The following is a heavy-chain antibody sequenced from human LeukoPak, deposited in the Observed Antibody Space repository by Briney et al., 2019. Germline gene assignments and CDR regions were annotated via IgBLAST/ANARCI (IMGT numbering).Heavy chain of an antibody. CDR1: GFTFSSYA. V-gene: IGHV3-49*04. J-gene: IGHJ4*02. CDR2: IRSKAHGGTT. CDR3: TRAGRYCSGGSCYSFY. Sequence: GGSLRLSCAASGFTFSSYAMSWVRQAPGKGLEWVGFIRSKAHGGTTEYAASVKGRFTISRDDSKSIAYLQMDSLKTEDTAVYYCTRAGRYCSGGSCYSFYWGQGTLVTVSS. D-gene: IGHD2-15*01.